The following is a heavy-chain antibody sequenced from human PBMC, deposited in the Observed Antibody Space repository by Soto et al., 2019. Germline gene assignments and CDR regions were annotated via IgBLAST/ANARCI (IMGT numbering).Heavy chain of an antibody. Sequence: SETLSLTCTVSGGSISSGGYYWSWIRQHPGKGPEWIGYIYYSGSTYYNPSLKSRVTISVDTSKNQFSLKLSSVTAADTAVYYCARTDWLEPHYIDVWGKGTTVTVSS. CDR1: GGSISSGGYY. D-gene: IGHD3-9*01. CDR2: IYYSGST. V-gene: IGHV4-31*03. CDR3: ARTDWLEPHYIDV. J-gene: IGHJ6*03.